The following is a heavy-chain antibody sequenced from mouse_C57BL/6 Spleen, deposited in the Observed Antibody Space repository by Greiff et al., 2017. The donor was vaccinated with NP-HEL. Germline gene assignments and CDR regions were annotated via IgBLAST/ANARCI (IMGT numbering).Heavy chain of an antibody. V-gene: IGHV1-52*01. CDR3: ARTPHYYGSSLYYAMDY. CDR2: IDPSDSET. D-gene: IGHD1-1*01. Sequence: QVQLQQPGAELVRPGSSVKLSCKASGYTFTSYWKHWVKQRPIQGLEWIGNIDPSDSETHYTQKFKDKATLTVDKSSSTAYMQRSSLTSEDSAVYYCARTPHYYGSSLYYAMDYWGQGTSVTVSS. CDR1: GYTFTSYW. J-gene: IGHJ4*01.